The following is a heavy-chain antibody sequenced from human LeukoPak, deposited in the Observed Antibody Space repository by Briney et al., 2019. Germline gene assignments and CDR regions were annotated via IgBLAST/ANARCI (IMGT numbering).Heavy chain of an antibody. CDR2: ISYDGSEK. J-gene: IGHJ4*02. CDR1: GLALRGYV. V-gene: IGHV3-30-3*02. D-gene: IGHD3-10*01. CDR3: AKDRATYYYYFDY. Sequence: GGSLRLSCAASGLALRGYVIHWVGQAPGKGLEWVAVISYDGSEKYYADSVKGRFTISRDNSKNTLYLQMNSLRAEDTAVYYCAKDRATYYYYFDYWGQGTLVTVSS.